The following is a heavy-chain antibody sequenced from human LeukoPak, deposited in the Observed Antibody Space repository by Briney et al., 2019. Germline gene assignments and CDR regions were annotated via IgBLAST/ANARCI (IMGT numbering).Heavy chain of an antibody. CDR2: MNPNSGNT. CDR3: ARVSPQSGSYYFWFDP. V-gene: IGHV1-8*01. Sequence: PEASVKVSCKASGYTFTSYDINWVRQATGQGLEWMGWMNPNSGNTGYAQKFQGRVTMTRNTSISTAYVELSSLRSEDTAVYYCARVSPQSGSYYFWFDPWGQGTLVTVSS. CDR1: GYTFTSYD. J-gene: IGHJ5*02. D-gene: IGHD1-26*01.